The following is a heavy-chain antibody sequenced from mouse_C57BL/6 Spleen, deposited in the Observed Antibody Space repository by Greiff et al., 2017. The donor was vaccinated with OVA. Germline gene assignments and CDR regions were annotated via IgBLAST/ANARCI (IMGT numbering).Heavy chain of an antibody. D-gene: IGHD1-1*01. Sequence: VQLQQSGAELVRPGASVKLSCTASGFNIKDYYMHWVKQRPEQGLEWIGRIDPEDGDTESAPKFQGKATMTADTSSNTAYLQLSSRTSEDTAVYYCTTAYYYGSSWFAYWGQGTLVTVSA. V-gene: IGHV14-1*01. J-gene: IGHJ3*01. CDR3: TTAYYYGSSWFAY. CDR1: GFNIKDYY. CDR2: IDPEDGDT.